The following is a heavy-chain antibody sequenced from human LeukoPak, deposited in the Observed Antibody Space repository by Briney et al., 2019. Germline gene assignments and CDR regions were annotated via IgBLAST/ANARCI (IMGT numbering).Heavy chain of an antibody. J-gene: IGHJ3*02. Sequence: SETLSLTCTVSGGSISSGSYYWSWIRQPAGKGLEWIGRIYTSGSTNYNPSLKSRVTISVDTSKNQFSLNLSSVTAADTAVFYCVKGGSNSGSYWVDAFDIWGQGTMVTVSS. CDR1: GGSISSGSYY. CDR3: VKGGSNSGSYWVDAFDI. CDR2: IYTSGST. D-gene: IGHD1-26*01. V-gene: IGHV4-61*02.